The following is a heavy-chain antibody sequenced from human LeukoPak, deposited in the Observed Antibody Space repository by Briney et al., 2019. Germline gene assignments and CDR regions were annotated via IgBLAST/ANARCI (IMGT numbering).Heavy chain of an antibody. J-gene: IGHJ5*02. Sequence: GASVKVSCKASGYTFTSYAMHWVRQAPGQRLEWMGWINAGNGNTKYSQKFQGRVTITRDTSASTAYMELSSLRSEDTAVYYCARVATVTSRNPYNWFDPWGQGTLVIVSS. CDR1: GYTFTSYA. CDR2: INAGNGNT. D-gene: IGHD4-17*01. V-gene: IGHV1-3*01. CDR3: ARVATVTSRNPYNWFDP.